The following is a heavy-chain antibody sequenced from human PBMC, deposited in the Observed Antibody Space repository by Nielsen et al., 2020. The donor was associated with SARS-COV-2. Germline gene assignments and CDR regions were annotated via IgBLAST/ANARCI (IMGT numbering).Heavy chain of an antibody. CDR3: ARDRSYYDFSAGGMDV. CDR2: IYSGGST. V-gene: IGHV3-66*01. CDR1: GFTVSSNY. D-gene: IGHD3-3*01. J-gene: IGHJ6*04. Sequence: GESLKISCAASGFTVSSNYMSWVCQAPGKGLEWVSVIYSGGSTYYADSVKGRFTISRDNSKNTLYLQMNSLKAEDTAVYYCARDRSYYDFSAGGMDVWGKGTTVTVSS.